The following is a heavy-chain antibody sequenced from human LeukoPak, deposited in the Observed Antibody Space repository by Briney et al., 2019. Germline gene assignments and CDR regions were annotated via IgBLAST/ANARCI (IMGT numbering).Heavy chain of an antibody. CDR2: IYSGGST. J-gene: IGHJ4*02. Sequence: GGSLRLSCAASGFTVSSNYMSWVRQAPGKGLEWVSVIYSGGSTYYADSVKGRFTISRDNSKNTLYLQMNSLRAEDTAVYYCARCSGSYYYFDYWGQGTLVTVSS. CDR1: GFTVSSNY. D-gene: IGHD1-26*01. V-gene: IGHV3-53*01. CDR3: ARCSGSYYYFDY.